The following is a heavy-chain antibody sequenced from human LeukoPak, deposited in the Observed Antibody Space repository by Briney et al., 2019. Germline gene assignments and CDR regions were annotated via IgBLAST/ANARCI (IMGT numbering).Heavy chain of an antibody. CDR1: GYTLTELS. J-gene: IGHJ4*02. Sequence: ASVKVSCKVSGYTLTELSMHWVRQAPGKGLEWMGGFDPEGGETIYAQKFQGRVTMTEDTSTDTAYMELSSLRSEDTAVYYCATTARTNYDYVWGSYLGYWGQGTLVTVSS. D-gene: IGHD3-16*02. V-gene: IGHV1-24*01. CDR3: ATTARTNYDYVWGSYLGY. CDR2: FDPEGGET.